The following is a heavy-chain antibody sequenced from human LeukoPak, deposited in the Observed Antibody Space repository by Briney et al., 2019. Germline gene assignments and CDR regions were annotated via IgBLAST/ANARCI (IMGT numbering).Heavy chain of an antibody. D-gene: IGHD3-9*01. CDR1: GFTFSGSA. Sequence: PGGSLRLSCAASGFTFSGSAMHWVRQASGKGLEWVGRIRSKANSYATAYAASVKGRFTISRYDSKNTAYLQMNSLKTEDTAVCYCTSRPERWDILTAGVRWLDPWGQGTLVTVSS. V-gene: IGHV3-73*01. CDR2: IRSKANSYAT. CDR3: TSRPERWDILTAGVRWLDP. J-gene: IGHJ5*02.